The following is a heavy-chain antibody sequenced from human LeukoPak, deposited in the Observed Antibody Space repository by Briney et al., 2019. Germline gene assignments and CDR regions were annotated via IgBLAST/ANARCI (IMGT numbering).Heavy chain of an antibody. CDR3: ARDRSTRGVITPNWFDP. D-gene: IGHD3-10*01. V-gene: IGHV3-48*02. Sequence: GGSLRLSCAASGFTFSSYEMNWVRQAPGKGLEWVSYISSSSHAIYYTDSVKGRFTISRDNAKNSLYLQMNSLRDGDTAVYYCARDRSTRGVITPNWFDPWGQGTLVTVSS. CDR1: GFTFSSYE. J-gene: IGHJ5*02. CDR2: ISSSSHAI.